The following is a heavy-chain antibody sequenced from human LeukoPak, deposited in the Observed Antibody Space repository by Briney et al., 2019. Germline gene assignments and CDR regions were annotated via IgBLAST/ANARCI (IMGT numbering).Heavy chain of an antibody. Sequence: SETLSLTCTVSGGSISSYYWSWIRQPPGKGLEWIGSIYYSGSTYYNPSLKSPVTISVDTSKNQFSLKLSSVTAADTAVYYCARIFTDYDFWSGYNYYYMDVWGKGTTVTVSS. D-gene: IGHD3-3*01. V-gene: IGHV4-39*07. CDR1: GGSISSYY. J-gene: IGHJ6*03. CDR2: IYYSGST. CDR3: ARIFTDYDFWSGYNYYYMDV.